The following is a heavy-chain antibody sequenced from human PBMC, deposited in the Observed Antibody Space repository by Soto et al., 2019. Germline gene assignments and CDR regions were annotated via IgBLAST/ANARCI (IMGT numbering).Heavy chain of an antibody. CDR1: GFSFTTSGVS. V-gene: IGHV2-5*02. J-gene: IGHJ3*02. D-gene: IGHD6-19*01. Sequence: SGPTRVNPTQTLTLSFTLSGFSFTTSGVSVGWIRQPPGKALEWLALIYWDDDKRYSPSLKNRLIITKDTSKNQVVLTITNVDAVDTATYYCAVRGRAVAVKGNAFDISGQGTMVTVSS. CDR2: IYWDDDK. CDR3: AVRGRAVAVKGNAFDI.